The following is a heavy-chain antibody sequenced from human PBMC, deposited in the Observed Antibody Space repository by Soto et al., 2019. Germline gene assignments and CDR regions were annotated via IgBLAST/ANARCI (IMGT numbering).Heavy chain of an antibody. V-gene: IGHV3-9*01. J-gene: IGHJ4*02. CDR3: SKDISRTVGATTIDY. CDR1: GFTFHEYA. CDR2: ISWNSGSI. D-gene: IGHD1-26*01. Sequence: GGSLRLSCTASGFTFHEYAMHWVRQAPGKGLEWVSGISWNSGSIDYAGSVEGRFTISRDNAKNSLYLQMNSLRAEDAALYYCSKDISRTVGATTIDYWGQGTLVTVSS.